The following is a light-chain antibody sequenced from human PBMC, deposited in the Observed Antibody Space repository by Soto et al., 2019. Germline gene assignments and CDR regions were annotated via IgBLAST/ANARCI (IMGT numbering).Light chain of an antibody. CDR1: QSISNY. CDR3: QQSYSTPPWT. J-gene: IGKJ2*02. Sequence: DIQMTQSPSSLSASVGDRVTITCRASQSISNYLNWYQQKPGKAPNLLIYDASSLQSGVPSRFSGSGSATDFTLTISSLQPEDFATYYCQQSYSTPPWTFGQGTKLQIK. V-gene: IGKV1-39*01. CDR2: DAS.